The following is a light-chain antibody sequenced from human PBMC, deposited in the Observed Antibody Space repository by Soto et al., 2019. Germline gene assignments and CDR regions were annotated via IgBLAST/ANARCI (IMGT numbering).Light chain of an antibody. V-gene: IGLV1-51*01. CDR1: SSNIGSNY. Sequence: QSVLTQPPSVSAAPGQKVTITCSGSSSNIGSNYVSWYQQLPGTAPKLLIYDNNKRPSGIPDRFSGSKSGTSATLGITGLQTGDEADYYCGTWDGSLSAVVFGGGTKLTVL. J-gene: IGLJ3*02. CDR3: GTWDGSLSAVV. CDR2: DNN.